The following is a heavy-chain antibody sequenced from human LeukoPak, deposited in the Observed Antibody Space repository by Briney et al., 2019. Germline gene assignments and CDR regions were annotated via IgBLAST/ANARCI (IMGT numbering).Heavy chain of an antibody. Sequence: PSETLSLTCTVSGGSISSYYWSWIREPPGKGLEWIGYIYYSGSTNYNPSLKSRVTISVDTSKNQFSLKLSSVTAADTAVYYCARRGGTTPHFDYWGQGTLVTVSS. V-gene: IGHV4-59*08. CDR1: GGSISSYY. CDR2: IYYSGST. D-gene: IGHD1-7*01. CDR3: ARRGGTTPHFDY. J-gene: IGHJ4*02.